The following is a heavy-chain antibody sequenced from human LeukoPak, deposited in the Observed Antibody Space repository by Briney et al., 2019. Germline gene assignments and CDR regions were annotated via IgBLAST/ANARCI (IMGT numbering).Heavy chain of an antibody. D-gene: IGHD1-26*01. CDR2: VSSDGGDK. Sequence: GTSLRLSCAASGFTFTRYGMHWVRQAPGKGLEWVAVVSSDGGDKHYADSVKGRFTISRDNSKNTLFLQMNSLRAEDAAVYYCAKDWEVGSANYYFGYWGQGTLVTVSS. CDR1: GFTFTRYG. J-gene: IGHJ4*02. CDR3: AKDWEVGSANYYFGY. V-gene: IGHV3-30*18.